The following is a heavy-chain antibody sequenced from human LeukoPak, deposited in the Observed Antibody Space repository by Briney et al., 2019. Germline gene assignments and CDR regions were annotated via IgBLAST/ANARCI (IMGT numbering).Heavy chain of an antibody. CDR1: GFTFSSYW. V-gene: IGHV3-7*01. D-gene: IGHD4-17*01. J-gene: IGHJ4*02. Sequence: GGSLRPSCAASGFTFSSYWMSWVRQAPGKGLEWVANIKQDGSEKYYVDSVKGRFTISRDNAKNSLYLQMNSLRAEDTAVYYCARDSTDYGDNVFNYWGQGTLVTVSS. CDR3: ARDSTDYGDNVFNY. CDR2: IKQDGSEK.